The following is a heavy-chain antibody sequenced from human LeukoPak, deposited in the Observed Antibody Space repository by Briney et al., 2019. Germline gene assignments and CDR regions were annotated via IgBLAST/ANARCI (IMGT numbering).Heavy chain of an antibody. CDR2: IYYSGST. CDR1: GGSISSFY. D-gene: IGHD3-22*01. CDR3: ARGPFDSSYFDY. J-gene: IGHJ4*02. V-gene: IGHV4-59*12. Sequence: PSETLSLTCTVSGGSISSFYWSWIRQPPGKGLEWIGYIYYSGSTNYNPSLKSRVTISVDTSKNQFSLKLSSVTAADTAVYYCARGPFDSSYFDYWGQGTLVTVSS.